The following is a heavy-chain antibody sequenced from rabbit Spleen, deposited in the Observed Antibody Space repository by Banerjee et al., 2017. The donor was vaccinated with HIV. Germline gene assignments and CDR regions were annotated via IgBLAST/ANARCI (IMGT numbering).Heavy chain of an antibody. CDR1: GFSFSNGYD. CDR3: ARDAGTSFSTYGMDL. CDR2: IYAGSSGST. V-gene: IGHV1S40*01. Sequence: ESGGGLVKPGASLTLTCKASGFSFSNGYDMCWVRQAPGKGLEWIACIYAGSSGSTYFASWAKGRFTISKTSSTTVTLQMTSLTAADTATYFCARDAGTSFSTYGMDLWGQGTLVTV. J-gene: IGHJ6*01. D-gene: IGHD8-1*01.